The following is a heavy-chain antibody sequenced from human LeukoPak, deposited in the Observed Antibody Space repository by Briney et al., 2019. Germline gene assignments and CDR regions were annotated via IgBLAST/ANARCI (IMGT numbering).Heavy chain of an antibody. CDR2: TYSRSKWFN. J-gene: IGHJ4*02. Sequence: SQTLSLTCAISGDSVSSKSSSWNWIRQSPSRGLEWLGRTYSRSKWFNDYALSVKSRITINPDTSKNQFSLHLTSVTPDDTAIYYCARGTGSPDYWGQGTLVTVSS. CDR1: GDSVSSKSSS. V-gene: IGHV6-1*01. D-gene: IGHD1-26*01. CDR3: ARGTGSPDY.